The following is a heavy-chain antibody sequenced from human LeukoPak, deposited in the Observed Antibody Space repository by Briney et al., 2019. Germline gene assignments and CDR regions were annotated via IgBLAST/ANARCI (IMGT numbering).Heavy chain of an antibody. Sequence: GGSLRLSCAASGFTFSSHGMHWVRQAPGMGLEWVALILYDGSNEYYADSVQGRFTISRDSSRNTLYLQMNSLRAEDTAVYYCAKDGTGGHYYLDYWGQGTLVTVSS. J-gene: IGHJ4*02. CDR2: ILYDGSNE. V-gene: IGHV3-30*18. D-gene: IGHD2-8*02. CDR3: AKDGTGGHYYLDY. CDR1: GFTFSSHG.